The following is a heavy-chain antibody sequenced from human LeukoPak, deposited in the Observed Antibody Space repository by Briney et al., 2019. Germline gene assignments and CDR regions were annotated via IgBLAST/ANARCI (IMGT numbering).Heavy chain of an antibody. J-gene: IGHJ6*02. D-gene: IGHD3-3*01. CDR1: GFTFSNAW. CDR2: IKSKTDGGTT. CDR3: TTETYYDFWSGYYSGRDYYYGMDV. V-gene: IGHV3-15*07. Sequence: PGGSLRPSCAASGFTFSNAWMNWVRQAPGKGLEWVGRIKSKTDGGTTDYAAPVKDRFTISRDDSKNTLYLQMNSLKTEDTAVYYCTTETYYDFWSGYYSGRDYYYGMDVWGQGTTVTVSS.